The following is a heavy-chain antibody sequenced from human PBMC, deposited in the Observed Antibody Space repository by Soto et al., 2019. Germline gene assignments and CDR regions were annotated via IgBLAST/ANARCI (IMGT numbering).Heavy chain of an antibody. D-gene: IGHD2-15*01. CDR1: GFTFSSYS. CDR3: ARDSDGYYYGIDV. V-gene: IGHV3-48*01. CDR2: ISSSSSTI. J-gene: IGHJ6*02. Sequence: EVQLVESGGGLVQPGGSLRLSCAASGFTFSSYSMNWVRQAPGKGLEWVSYISSSSSTIYYADSVKGRFTISRDNDKNSLYLQMNSLRAEDTAVYYCARDSDGYYYGIDVWGPGTKVTGSS.